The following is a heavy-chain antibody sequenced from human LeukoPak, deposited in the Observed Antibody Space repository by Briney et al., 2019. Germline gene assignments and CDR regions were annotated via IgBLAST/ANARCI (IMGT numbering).Heavy chain of an antibody. CDR2: LSGSGGST. V-gene: IGHV3-23*01. J-gene: IGHJ4*02. Sequence: PAGSLRLSCAASAFTSSSIAMSWVRQAPGKGLEWVSALSGSGGSTYYADSVKGRFTISRDNSKNTLYLQMNSRRAEDTAVYYCAKDPRRIAVAGNYFDYWGQGTLVTVSS. CDR3: AKDPRRIAVAGNYFDY. CDR1: AFTSSSIA. D-gene: IGHD6-19*01.